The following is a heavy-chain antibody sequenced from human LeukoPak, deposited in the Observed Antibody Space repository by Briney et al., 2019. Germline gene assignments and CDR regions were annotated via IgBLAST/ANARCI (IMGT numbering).Heavy chain of an antibody. V-gene: IGHV5-51*01. CDR3: ASTTVTTDYYYYYMDV. CDR2: IYPGDSDT. J-gene: IGHJ6*03. D-gene: IGHD4-17*01. CDR1: GYSFTSYW. Sequence: GESLKISCKGSGYSFTSYWIGWVRQMPGKGLEWMGIIYPGDSDTRYSPSFQGQVTISADKSISTAYLQWSSLKASDIAMYYCASTTVTTDYYYYYMDVWGKGTTVTVSS.